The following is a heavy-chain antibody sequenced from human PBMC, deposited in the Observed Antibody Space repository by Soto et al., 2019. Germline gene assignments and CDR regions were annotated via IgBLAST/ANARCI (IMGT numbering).Heavy chain of an antibody. V-gene: IGHV3-23*01. J-gene: IGHJ4*02. CDR1: GFTFSSYA. CDR2: LSGSGGTT. CDR3: AREGPGPYYFDY. Sequence: GGSLRLSCAASGFTFSSYAMSWVRQTPGKGLEWVSTLSGSGGTTYYADSVKGRFTISRHNSKNTLYLQMNSLRAEDTAVYYCAREGPGPYYFDYWGQGTLVTVSS.